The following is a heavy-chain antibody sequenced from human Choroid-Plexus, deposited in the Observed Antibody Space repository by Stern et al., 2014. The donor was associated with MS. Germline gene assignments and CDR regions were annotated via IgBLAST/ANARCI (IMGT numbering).Heavy chain of an antibody. V-gene: IGHV3-30*18. CDR2: VSYDGSNK. Sequence: VQLVESGGGVVQPGRPLRLSCVASGFTFGSCAMHWVRQAPGKGLERVAGVSYDGSNKYYAGSVKGRFTISRDNSQNTLYMQMSSLRPEDTAVYYCAKDRQYLTYFFDHWGQGSLVTVSS. D-gene: IGHD2/OR15-2a*01. J-gene: IGHJ5*02. CDR3: AKDRQYLTYFFDH. CDR1: GFTFGSCA.